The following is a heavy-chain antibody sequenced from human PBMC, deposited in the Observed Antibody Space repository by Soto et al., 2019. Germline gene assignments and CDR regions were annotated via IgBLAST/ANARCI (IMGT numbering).Heavy chain of an antibody. J-gene: IGHJ4*02. D-gene: IGHD1-7*01. V-gene: IGHV3-23*01. CDR2: SSATGAGT. CDR1: GFTFSSYG. Sequence: PGGSLRLSCAASGFTFSSYGMTWVRQAPGKGLEWVSFSSATGAGTYYADSVKGRFTISRDNSKNTLYLQMTSLRADDTAVYYCAKDRRAGGNYGFYSDFWGQGALVNVSS. CDR3: AKDRRAGGNYGFYSDF.